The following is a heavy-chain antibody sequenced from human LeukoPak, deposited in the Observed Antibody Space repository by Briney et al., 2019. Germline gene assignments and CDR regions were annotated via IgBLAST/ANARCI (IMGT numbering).Heavy chain of an antibody. J-gene: IGHJ6*02. D-gene: IGHD3-22*01. V-gene: IGHV1-2*04. CDR2: INPNSGGT. Sequence: ASVKVSCKASGYTFTDYYIHWVRQAPGQGLEWMGWINPNSGGTNYAQKFQGWVTMTRDTSISTAYMELSRLRSDDTAVYYCARGRRDYYDSSAYYGMDVWGQGTTVTVSS. CDR1: GYTFTDYY. CDR3: ARGRRDYYDSSAYYGMDV.